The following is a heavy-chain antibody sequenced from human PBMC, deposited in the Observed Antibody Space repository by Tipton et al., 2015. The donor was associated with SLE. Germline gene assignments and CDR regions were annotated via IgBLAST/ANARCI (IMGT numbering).Heavy chain of an antibody. D-gene: IGHD3-3*01. CDR3: ARIQYIFAGMDV. Sequence: TLSLTCAVYGGSFSGNYWKWVRQPPGKGLEWIGEINHSGVINYNPSLKSRVTISVDTSKKHFSLRLSSVTAADTAVYYCARIQYIFAGMDVWGKGTTVTVSS. J-gene: IGHJ6*04. CDR2: INHSGVI. CDR1: GGSFSGNY. V-gene: IGHV4-34*01.